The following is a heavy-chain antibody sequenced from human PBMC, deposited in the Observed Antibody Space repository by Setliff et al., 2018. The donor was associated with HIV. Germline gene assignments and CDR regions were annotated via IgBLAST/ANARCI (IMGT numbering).Heavy chain of an antibody. D-gene: IGHD3-10*01. CDR1: GHSFTNYW. V-gene: IGHV5-51*01. CDR3: ARHGQYGSGSYYNRPFDY. Sequence: PGESLKISCKGSGHSFTNYWIGWVRQMPGKGLEWMGIIYPGDSDTRYSPSFQGQVTISADKSISTAYLQWSSLKASDTAMYYCARHGQYGSGSYYNRPFDYWGQGTLVTVSS. CDR2: IYPGDSDT. J-gene: IGHJ4*02.